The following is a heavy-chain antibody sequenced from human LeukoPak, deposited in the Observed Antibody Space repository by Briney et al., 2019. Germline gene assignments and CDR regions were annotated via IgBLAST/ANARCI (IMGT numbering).Heavy chain of an antibody. J-gene: IGHJ4*02. D-gene: IGHD3-22*01. CDR2: ISGSGGST. Sequence: GGSLRLSCAASGFTFSSYAMSRVRQAPGKGLEWVSAISGSGGSTYYADSVKGRFTISRDNAKNSLYLQMNSLRAEDTAVYYCARGPTSMTMTFDYWGQGTLVTVSS. CDR3: ARGPTSMTMTFDY. V-gene: IGHV3-23*01. CDR1: GFTFSSYA.